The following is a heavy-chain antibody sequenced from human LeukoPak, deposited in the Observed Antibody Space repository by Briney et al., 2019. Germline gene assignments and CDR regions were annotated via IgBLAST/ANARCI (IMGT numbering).Heavy chain of an antibody. CDR1: GGIFSSYT. Sequence: SVKVSCKASGGIFSSYTISWVRQAPGQGLEWMGRIIPILGIANYAQKFQGRVTITADKSTSTAYMELSSLRSEDTAVYYCARGSIAVAGTGFYDYWGQGTLVTVSS. D-gene: IGHD6-19*01. CDR2: IIPILGIA. V-gene: IGHV1-69*02. J-gene: IGHJ4*02. CDR3: ARGSIAVAGTGFYDY.